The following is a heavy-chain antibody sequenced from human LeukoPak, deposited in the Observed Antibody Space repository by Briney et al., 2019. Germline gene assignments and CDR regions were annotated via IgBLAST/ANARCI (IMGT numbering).Heavy chain of an antibody. V-gene: IGHV4-31*03. Sequence: SQTLSLTCTVSGGSISSGGYYWSWIRQHPGKGLEWIGYIYYSGSTYYNPSLKSRVTISVDTSKNQFSLKLSSVTAADTAVYYCARDHNDILTGSTAFDIWGHGTMVTVSS. CDR2: IYYSGST. CDR3: ARDHNDILTGSTAFDI. CDR1: GGSISSGGYY. D-gene: IGHD3-9*01. J-gene: IGHJ3*02.